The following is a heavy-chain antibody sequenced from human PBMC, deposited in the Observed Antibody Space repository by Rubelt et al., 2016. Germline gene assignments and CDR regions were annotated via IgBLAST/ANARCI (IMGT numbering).Heavy chain of an antibody. Sequence: RLSCAASGFTFSNHAMNWVRQAPGKGLEWVSVMSGSGGTTYYADSVEGRFTVSRDNLKNTLYLQMNSLRAEDTAVYYCARSSMLRYFDWFTGPFDYWGQGTLVSVSS. CDR2: MSGSGGTT. D-gene: IGHD3-9*01. V-gene: IGHV3-23*01. J-gene: IGHJ4*02. CDR3: ARSSMLRYFDWFTGPFDY. CDR1: GFTFSNHA.